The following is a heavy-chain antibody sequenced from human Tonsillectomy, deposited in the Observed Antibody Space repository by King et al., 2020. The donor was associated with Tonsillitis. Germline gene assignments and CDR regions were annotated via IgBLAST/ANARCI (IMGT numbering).Heavy chain of an antibody. V-gene: IGHV1-18*04. CDR2: ISAYDGKT. J-gene: IGHJ5*02. Sequence: QLVQSGGEVKKAGASVKVSCKASGYTFTSYGISWVRQAPGQGLEWMGWISAYDGKTKFAQKLQGRVTMTTDRSTSTTYMELRSLRSDDTAVYYCARDRGDVGWNYEDPWGQGTLVTVSS. D-gene: IGHD1-7*01. CDR1: GYTFTSYG. CDR3: ARDRGDVGWNYEDP.